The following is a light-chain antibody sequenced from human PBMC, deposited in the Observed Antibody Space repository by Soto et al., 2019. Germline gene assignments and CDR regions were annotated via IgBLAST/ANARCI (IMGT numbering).Light chain of an antibody. CDR1: SSNIGAGYD. Sequence: QSVLTQPPSVSGAPGQRGTITCTGSSSNIGAGYDVHWYQHLTGTAPKLLIYGNTNRPSGVPDRFSGSKSGTSASLAITGLQAEDEAEYYCQSYDSSLSGSYVFGTGTKVTLL. CDR2: GNT. CDR3: QSYDSSLSGSYV. J-gene: IGLJ1*01. V-gene: IGLV1-40*01.